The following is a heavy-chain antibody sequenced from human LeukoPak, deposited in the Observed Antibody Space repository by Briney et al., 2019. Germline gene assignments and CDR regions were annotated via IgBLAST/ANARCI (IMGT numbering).Heavy chain of an antibody. CDR1: GFTFSSYV. CDR2: IRYDGSNK. Sequence: PGGSLRLSCAASGFTFSSYVMHWVRQAPGKGLEWVAVIRYDGSNKYYADSVKGRFTISRDNSKNTLYLQMNSLRAEDTGVYYCAKEVAYGDYYDYWGQGTLVTVSS. CDR3: AKEVAYGDYYDY. J-gene: IGHJ4*02. D-gene: IGHD4-17*01. V-gene: IGHV3-30*02.